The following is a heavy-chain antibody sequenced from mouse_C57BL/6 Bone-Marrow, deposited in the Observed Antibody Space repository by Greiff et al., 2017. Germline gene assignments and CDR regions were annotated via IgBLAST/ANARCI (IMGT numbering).Heavy chain of an antibody. Sequence: VQLQQSGPELVKPGASVKISCKASGYTFTDYYMNWVKQSHGKSLEWIGDINPNNGGTSYNQKFKGKATLTVDKSSSTAYMELRSLTSEDSAVYYCAILMGIYYYGSSPFDYWGQGTTLTVSS. CDR2: INPNNGGT. CDR3: AILMGIYYYGSSPFDY. CDR1: GYTFTDYY. J-gene: IGHJ2*01. V-gene: IGHV1-26*01. D-gene: IGHD1-1*01.